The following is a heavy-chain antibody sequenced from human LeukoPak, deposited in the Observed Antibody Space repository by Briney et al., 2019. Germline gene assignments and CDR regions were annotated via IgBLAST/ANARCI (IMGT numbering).Heavy chain of an antibody. CDR2: ISTRGCT. D-gene: IGHD2-15*01. V-gene: IGHV4-4*07. J-gene: IGHJ4*02. CDR1: GRSISNFY. CDR3: AREGRRSTPGY. Sequence: SETLSLTCTVSGRSISNFYWSWIRQPAGRGREWIGRISTRGCTKHTPSLKSPVPLPDDTSKNQFSLRLSSVTAADTAVYYCAREGRRSTPGYWGQGTLVTVSS.